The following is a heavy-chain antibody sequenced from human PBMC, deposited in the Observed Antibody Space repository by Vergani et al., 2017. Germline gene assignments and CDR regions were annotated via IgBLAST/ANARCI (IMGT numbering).Heavy chain of an antibody. CDR3: ARGTQWLVLY. CDR1: GGSFSGYY. V-gene: IGHV4-34*01. CDR2: INHSGST. D-gene: IGHD6-19*01. Sequence: QVQLQQWGAGLLKPSETLSLTCAVYGGSFSGYYWSWIRQPPGKGLEWIGEINHSGSTNYNPSLKSRVTISVDTSKNQFSLKLSSVTAADTAVYYCARGTQWLVLYWGQGTLVTVSS. J-gene: IGHJ4*02.